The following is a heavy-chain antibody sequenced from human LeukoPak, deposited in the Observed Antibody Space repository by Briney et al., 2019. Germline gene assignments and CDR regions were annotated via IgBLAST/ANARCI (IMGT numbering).Heavy chain of an antibody. D-gene: IGHD3-10*01. CDR2: IYYSGST. J-gene: IGHJ6*02. CDR3: ARRSYGSASPLRMDV. V-gene: IGHV4-59*08. CDR1: GGSISSYY. Sequence: PSETPSLTCTVSGGSISSYYWTWIRQPPGKGLEWIGYIYYSGSTNYNPSLESRVTISVDTSKNQFSLKLSSVTAADTAVYYCARRSYGSASPLRMDVWGQGTTVTVS.